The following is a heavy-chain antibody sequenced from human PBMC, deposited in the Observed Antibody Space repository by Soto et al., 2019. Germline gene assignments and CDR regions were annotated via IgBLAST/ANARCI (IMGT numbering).Heavy chain of an antibody. D-gene: IGHD4-4*01. Sequence: SETLSLTCTVSGGSVSSGSDYWSWIRQPPGKGLEWIGYIYYSGSTRYNSSLKSRVTISVDTSKNQFSLKLSSVTAADTAVYYCARARNSNYFDYWGQGTLVTVSS. V-gene: IGHV4-61*01. CDR2: IYYSGST. CDR1: GGSVSSGSDY. CDR3: ARARNSNYFDY. J-gene: IGHJ4*02.